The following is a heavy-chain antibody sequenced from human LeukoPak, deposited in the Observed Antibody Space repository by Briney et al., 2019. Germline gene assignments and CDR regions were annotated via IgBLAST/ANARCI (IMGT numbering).Heavy chain of an antibody. CDR1: GFTFSSYS. D-gene: IGHD3-9*01. J-gene: IGHJ1*01. CDR3: ARDILTGSQSRFQH. CDR2: ISSSSSTI. V-gene: IGHV3-48*04. Sequence: GRSLRLSCAASGFTFSSYSMTWVRQAPGKGLEWVSYISSSSSTIYYADSVKGRFTISRDNAKDSLYLQMNSLRAEDTAVYYCARDILTGSQSRFQHWGQGTQVTVSS.